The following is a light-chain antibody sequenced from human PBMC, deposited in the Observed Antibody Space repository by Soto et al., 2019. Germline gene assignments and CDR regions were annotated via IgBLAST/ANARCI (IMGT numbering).Light chain of an antibody. CDR3: QKCDYLPI. CDR2: DAS. CDR1: HDITSY. Sequence: DIQMPQSPSSLSASVGDRVTITCQASHDITSYLNWYQQKPGKAPKLLIYDASIVEAGVPSRFSGSGSGTHFTFTIRSLQPEDVATYYCQKCDYLPIFGPGTTVDFK. V-gene: IGKV1-33*01. J-gene: IGKJ3*01.